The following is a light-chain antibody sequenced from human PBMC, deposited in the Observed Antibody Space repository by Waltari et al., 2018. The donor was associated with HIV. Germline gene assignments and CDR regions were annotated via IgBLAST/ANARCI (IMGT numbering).Light chain of an antibody. CDR2: KDS. V-gene: IGLV3-25*03. J-gene: IGLJ3*02. Sequence: SYELPQPPSVSVSPGQTARLTCSGDALPRKYSYWSQQKPGQAPVLVIYKDSERPSGIPERFAGSSSGTIVTLTTSGVQAEDEADYYCESADSSGSWVFGGGTKLTVL. CDR3: ESADSSGSWV. CDR1: ALPRKY.